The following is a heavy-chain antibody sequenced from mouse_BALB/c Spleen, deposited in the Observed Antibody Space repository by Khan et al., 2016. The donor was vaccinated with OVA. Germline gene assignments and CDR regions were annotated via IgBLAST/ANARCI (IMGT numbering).Heavy chain of an antibody. CDR3: SRDRNYYVSSFYFDY. CDR1: GFTFSSYS. CDR2: ITSGGSYI. J-gene: IGHJ2*01. Sequence: EVELVESGGGLVKPGGSLKLSCAASGFTFSSYSMSWVRQTPEKRLEWVATITSGGSYIYYPDSVKGRFTIYRDNARNTLYLQMSSLKSEDTAMYYCSRDRNYYVSSFYFDYRGQGTTLTVSS. V-gene: IGHV5-6-4*01. D-gene: IGHD1-1*01.